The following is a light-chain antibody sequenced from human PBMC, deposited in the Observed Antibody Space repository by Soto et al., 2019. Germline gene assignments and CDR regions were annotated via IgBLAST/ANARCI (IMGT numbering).Light chain of an antibody. Sequence: DIQMTQSPSSVSASVGDRVTITCRASQVISSWLAWYQKKPGKAPNLLIYAASSLHSGVPSRSSGSESAPEFTLTISSLQAEDCAIYYCQQANSVPITFGQGTRLEIK. CDR2: AAS. V-gene: IGKV1-12*01. CDR1: QVISSW. J-gene: IGKJ5*01. CDR3: QQANSVPIT.